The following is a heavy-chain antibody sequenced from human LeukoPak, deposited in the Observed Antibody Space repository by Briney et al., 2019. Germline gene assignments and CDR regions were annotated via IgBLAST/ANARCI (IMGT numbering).Heavy chain of an antibody. Sequence: PSETLSLTCTVSGGSISSGGYYWSWIRQPPGKGLEWIGYIYHSGSTYYNPSLKSRVTISVDRSKNQFSLKLSSVTAADTAVYYCAGGVGLDSSSWYYFDYWGQGTLVTVSS. V-gene: IGHV4-30-2*01. D-gene: IGHD6-13*01. CDR3: AGGVGLDSSSWYYFDY. J-gene: IGHJ4*02. CDR2: IYHSGST. CDR1: GGSISSGGYY.